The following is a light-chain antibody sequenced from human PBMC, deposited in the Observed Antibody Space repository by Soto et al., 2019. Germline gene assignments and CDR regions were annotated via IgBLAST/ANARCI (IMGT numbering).Light chain of an antibody. V-gene: IGLV2-14*01. CDR1: SSDVGGYEY. Sequence: QSVLTQPASVSGSPGQSITISCTGTSSDVGGYEYVSWYQHHPGKAPKLMIYEVSNRPSGVSHRFSGSKSGNTASLTISGLQAEDEADYYCAAWDDSLNGYVVFGGGTKVTV. J-gene: IGLJ2*01. CDR3: AAWDDSLNGYVV. CDR2: EVS.